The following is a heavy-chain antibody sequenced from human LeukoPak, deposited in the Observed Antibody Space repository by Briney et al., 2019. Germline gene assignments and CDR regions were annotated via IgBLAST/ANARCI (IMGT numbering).Heavy chain of an antibody. J-gene: IGHJ4*02. CDR3: AKEGMIGVNY. Sequence: QPGRSLRLSCAASGFTFDDYAMHWVRQAPGKGLEWVSGISWNSGSIGYADSVKGRFTVSGDNAKNSLYLQMNSLRAEDTALYYCAKEGMIGVNYWGQGTLVTVSS. CDR2: ISWNSGSI. CDR1: GFTFDDYA. V-gene: IGHV3-9*01. D-gene: IGHD3-22*01.